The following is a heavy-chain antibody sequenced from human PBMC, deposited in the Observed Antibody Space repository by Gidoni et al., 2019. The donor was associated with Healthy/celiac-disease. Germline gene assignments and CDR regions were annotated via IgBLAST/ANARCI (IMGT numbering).Heavy chain of an antibody. CDR3: ARVNGWLDYYYYYMDV. Sequence: QVQLQESGPGLVKPSATLSLTCPALGGSISRYYWSWLRQPPGKGLEWIGYIYYSGSTNYNPSLKSRVTISVDTSKNQFSLKLSSVTAADTAVYYWARVNGWLDYYYYYMDVGGKGTTVTVSS. D-gene: IGHD6-19*01. CDR1: GGSISRYY. J-gene: IGHJ6*03. V-gene: IGHV4-59*01. CDR2: IYYSGST.